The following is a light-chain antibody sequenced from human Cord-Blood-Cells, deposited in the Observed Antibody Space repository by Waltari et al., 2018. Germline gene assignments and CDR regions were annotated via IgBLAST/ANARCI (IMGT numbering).Light chain of an antibody. CDR1: ALPKQY. CDR2: KDS. Sequence: SYELTQPPSVSVSPGQTARITCPGDALPKQYAYWYQQKPGQAPVLVIYKDSERPSGLPERFSGSSSGTTVTLTISGVQAEDEADDYCQSADSSGTYVFGTGTKVTVL. V-gene: IGLV3-25*03. J-gene: IGLJ1*01. CDR3: QSADSSGTYV.